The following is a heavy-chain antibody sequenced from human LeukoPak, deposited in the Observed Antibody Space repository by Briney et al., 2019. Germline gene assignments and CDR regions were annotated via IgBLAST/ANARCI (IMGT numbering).Heavy chain of an antibody. CDR2: IIPIFGTA. CDR1: GGTFSSYA. J-gene: IGHJ4*02. Sequence: SVKVSCKASGGTFSSYAISWVRQAPGQGLEWMGRIIPIFGTANYAQKFQGRVTITTDESMSTAYMELSSLRSEDTAVYYCASTTYYYDSSGYIPALDYWGQGTLVTVSS. V-gene: IGHV1-69*05. CDR3: ASTTYYYDSSGYIPALDY. D-gene: IGHD3-22*01.